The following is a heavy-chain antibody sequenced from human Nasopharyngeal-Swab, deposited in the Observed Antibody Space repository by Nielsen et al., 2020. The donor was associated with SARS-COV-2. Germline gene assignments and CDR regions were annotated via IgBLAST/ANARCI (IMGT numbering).Heavy chain of an antibody. CDR3: AKNSYGFGYYFDY. Sequence: GGSLRLSCAASGFTFSSHWMHWVRQAPGKGLEWVSVIYSGGSSTYYADSVKGRFTISRDNSKNTLYLQMNSLRAEDTAVYYCAKNSYGFGYYFDYWGQGTLVTVSS. V-gene: IGHV3-23*03. D-gene: IGHD5-18*01. CDR1: GFTFSSHW. J-gene: IGHJ4*02. CDR2: IYSGGSST.